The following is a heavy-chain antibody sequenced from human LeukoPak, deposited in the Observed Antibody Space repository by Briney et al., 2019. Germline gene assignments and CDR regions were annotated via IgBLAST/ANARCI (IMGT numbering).Heavy chain of an antibody. CDR3: ARRGETTTSFDY. V-gene: IGHV4-59*08. D-gene: IGHD4-17*01. J-gene: IGHJ4*02. CDR1: GGSISNYY. Sequence: PSETLSLTCTVSGGSISNYYWSWIRQPPGKGLEWIGYIYYSGSTNYNPSLKSRVTISVDTSKNQFSLKLSSVTAADTAVYYCARRGETTTSFDYWGQGTLVTVSS. CDR2: IYYSGST.